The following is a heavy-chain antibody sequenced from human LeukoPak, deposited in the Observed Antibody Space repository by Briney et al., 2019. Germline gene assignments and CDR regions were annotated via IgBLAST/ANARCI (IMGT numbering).Heavy chain of an antibody. Sequence: GGSLRLSCGASGFTFSSYWMHWVRQVPGKGLVWVSCINSDGSSAWYAESVKGRFTISRDNARNALFLQMNSLTVEDTAVYYCGRESSSSVTLDYWGQGTLVTVSS. CDR2: INSDGSSA. D-gene: IGHD6-6*01. CDR1: GFTFSSYW. CDR3: GRESSSSVTLDY. J-gene: IGHJ4*02. V-gene: IGHV3-74*01.